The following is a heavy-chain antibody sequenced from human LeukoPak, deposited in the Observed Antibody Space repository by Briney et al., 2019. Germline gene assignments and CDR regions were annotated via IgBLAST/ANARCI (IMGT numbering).Heavy chain of an antibody. Sequence: GGSLRLSCAASGFTFSGYGMHWVRQAPGKGLEWVAFLRYDGSNTYYADSVKGRFTISRDNSKNTLYLQMNSLRAEDTAVYYCAKPIVATIYTHWFDPWGQGTLVTVSS. CDR3: AKPIVATIYTHWFDP. CDR2: LRYDGSNT. CDR1: GFTFSGYG. J-gene: IGHJ5*02. V-gene: IGHV3-30*02. D-gene: IGHD5-12*01.